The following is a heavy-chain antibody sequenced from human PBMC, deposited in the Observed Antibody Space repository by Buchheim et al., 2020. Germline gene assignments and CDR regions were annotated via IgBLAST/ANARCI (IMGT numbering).Heavy chain of an antibody. J-gene: IGHJ4*02. CDR1: GYTFTSYY. D-gene: IGHD5-24*01. CDR2: ISPSGGST. V-gene: IGHV1-46*01. Sequence: QVQLVQSGAEVKKPGASVKVSCKASGYTFTSYYMHWVRQVPGQGLEWMGIISPSGGSTSYAQKFQGRVTMTRDTSTRQVYMELSSLRSEDTAVYYCARDNVSPSNQNRDGYNVEFDYWGQGTL. CDR3: ARDNVSPSNQNRDGYNVEFDY.